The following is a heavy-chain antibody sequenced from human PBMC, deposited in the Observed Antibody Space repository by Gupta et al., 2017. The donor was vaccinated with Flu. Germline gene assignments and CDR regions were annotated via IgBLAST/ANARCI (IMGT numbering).Heavy chain of an antibody. V-gene: IGHV4-39*02. D-gene: IGHD3-10*01. CDR1: GASVGSNNYY. CDR2: VYYTGSA. Sequence: QLHLQESGPGLVKPSETLSLICSVSGASVGSNNYYWDWIRQPPGKCLEWIGSVYYTGSANYNPSLKSRVTMSVDTSKNHFSLKVSSVTAADTAIYYCASYTFVTYYYGSGNFDYWGHGARVAVAS. CDR3: ASYTFVTYYYGSGNFDY. J-gene: IGHJ4*01.